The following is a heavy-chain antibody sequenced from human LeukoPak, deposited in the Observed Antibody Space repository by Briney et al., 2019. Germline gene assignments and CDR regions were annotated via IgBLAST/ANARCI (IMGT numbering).Heavy chain of an antibody. Sequence: ASVKVSCKASGYTFTGYYMHWVRQAPGQGLEWMGWINPNSGGTNYAQKFQGRVTMTRDTSISTAYMELSSLRSEDTAVYYCAAGSIAARDFDYWGQGTLVTVSS. V-gene: IGHV1-2*02. CDR3: AAGSIAARDFDY. CDR2: INPNSGGT. CDR1: GYTFTGYY. D-gene: IGHD6-6*01. J-gene: IGHJ4*02.